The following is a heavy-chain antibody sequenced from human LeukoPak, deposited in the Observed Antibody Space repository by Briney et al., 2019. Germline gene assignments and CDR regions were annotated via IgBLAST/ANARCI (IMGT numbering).Heavy chain of an antibody. D-gene: IGHD5-18*01. CDR3: AKGGIQLWPPGFDY. J-gene: IGHJ4*02. CDR2: VRFDGSNK. CDR1: GFTFSSYG. V-gene: IGHV3-30*02. Sequence: GGSLRLSCAASGFTFSSYGMHWVRQAPGKGLEWVAFVRFDGSNKYYADSVKGRFTISRDNSKNTLYLQMNSLRAEDTAVYYCAKGGIQLWPPGFDYWGQGTLVTASS.